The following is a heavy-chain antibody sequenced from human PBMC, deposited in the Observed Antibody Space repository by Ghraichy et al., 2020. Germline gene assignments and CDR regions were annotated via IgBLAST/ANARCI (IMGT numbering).Heavy chain of an antibody. J-gene: IGHJ5*02. Sequence: SETLSLTCTVSGGSISSYYWSWIRQPPGKGLEWIGYIYYSGSTNYNPSLKSRVTISVDTSKNQFSLKLSSVTAADTAVYYCARAPPGSSWYEEPTPPNNWFDPWGQGTLVTVSS. CDR2: IYYSGST. D-gene: IGHD6-13*01. CDR1: GGSISSYY. V-gene: IGHV4-59*01. CDR3: ARAPPGSSWYEEPTPPNNWFDP.